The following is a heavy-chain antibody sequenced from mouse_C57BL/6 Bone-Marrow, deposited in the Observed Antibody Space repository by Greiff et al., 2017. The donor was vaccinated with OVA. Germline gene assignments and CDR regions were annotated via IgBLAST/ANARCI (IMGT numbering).Heavy chain of an antibody. CDR3: ARPAVVPFAY. CDR2: ISSGGSYT. J-gene: IGHJ3*01. Sequence: VQLKESGGDLVKPGGSLKLSCAASGFTFSSYGMSWVRQTPDKRLEWVATISSGGSYTYYPDSVKGRFTISRDNAKNTLYLQMSSLKSEDTAMYYCARPAVVPFAYWGQGTLVTVSA. V-gene: IGHV5-6*01. D-gene: IGHD1-1*01. CDR1: GFTFSSYG.